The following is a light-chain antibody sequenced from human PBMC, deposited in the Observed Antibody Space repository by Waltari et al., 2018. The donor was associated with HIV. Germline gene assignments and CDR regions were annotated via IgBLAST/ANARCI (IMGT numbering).Light chain of an antibody. CDR1: TSLLHNNGNNY. J-gene: IGKJ3*01. Sequence: DIVLTQSPLSLPVATGESASMSCRARTSLLHNNGNNYLDWYVQKPGQSPQLLIYLASHRASGVPERFSGSGSGTNFTLKIIRVEAEDVGTYYCLQSLHTPRFSFGPGTKVD. V-gene: IGKV2-28*01. CDR2: LAS. CDR3: LQSLHTPRFS.